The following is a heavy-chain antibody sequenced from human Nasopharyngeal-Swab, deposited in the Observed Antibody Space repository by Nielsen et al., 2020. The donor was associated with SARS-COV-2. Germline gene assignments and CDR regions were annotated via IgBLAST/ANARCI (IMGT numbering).Heavy chain of an antibody. Sequence: WIRQPPGKGLEWLGYIYHSGSTYYNPYLKNRVTISVDRSKNQFSLKLSSVTAADTAVYYCARGVDTAMVKDYYGMDVWGQGTTVTVSS. V-gene: IGHV4-30-2*01. CDR3: ARGVDTAMVKDYYGMDV. CDR2: IYHSGST. D-gene: IGHD5-18*01. J-gene: IGHJ6*02.